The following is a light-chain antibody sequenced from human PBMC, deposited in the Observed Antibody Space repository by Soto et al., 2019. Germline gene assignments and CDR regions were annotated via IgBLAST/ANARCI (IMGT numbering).Light chain of an antibody. CDR3: QQYNNWPPYT. V-gene: IGKV3-15*01. CDR2: GAS. CDR1: QSVSSN. Sequence: EIVMTQSPATLSVSPGERATLSCRASQSVSSNLAWYQQKPGQAPRLLIYGASTRATGIPARFSGSGSGTAFTLTIGSLQSEDFALYYCQQYNNWPPYTFGQGTKLEIK. J-gene: IGKJ2*01.